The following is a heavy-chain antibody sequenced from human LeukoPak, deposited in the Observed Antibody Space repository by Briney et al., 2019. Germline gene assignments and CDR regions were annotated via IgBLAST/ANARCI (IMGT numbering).Heavy chain of an antibody. D-gene: IGHD2-15*01. CDR1: GFTFSSYA. J-gene: IGHJ4*02. Sequence: GGSLRLSCAASGFTFSSYAMHWVRQAPGKGLEWVAVVSYDGSNKYYADSVKGRFTISRDISKNTLYLQMNSLRAEDTAVYYCVRVSLLTPYYFDYWGQGTLVTVSS. CDR2: VSYDGSNK. CDR3: VRVSLLTPYYFDY. V-gene: IGHV3-30*14.